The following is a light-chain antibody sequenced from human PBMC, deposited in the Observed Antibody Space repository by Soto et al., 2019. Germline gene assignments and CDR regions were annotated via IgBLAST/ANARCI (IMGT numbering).Light chain of an antibody. CDR1: QSINNY. CDR2: GAS. J-gene: IGKJ4*01. CDR3: QQSYSSWLT. V-gene: IGKV1-39*01. Sequence: DIPMAQSPSSLSASVGARVTITCRARQSINNYLNWYQQKPGTAPTLLVYGASTLQDGVPSRFSGSGSGTDFTITISRLQPEDGAVDECQQSYSSWLTFGGGTKVDIK.